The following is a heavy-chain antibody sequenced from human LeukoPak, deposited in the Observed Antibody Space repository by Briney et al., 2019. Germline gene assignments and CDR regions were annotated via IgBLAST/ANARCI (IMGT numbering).Heavy chain of an antibody. CDR2: IYYSGST. CDR3: ARSAAYGDYGNDAFDI. D-gene: IGHD4-17*01. V-gene: IGHV4-59*12. Sequence: PSETLSLTCTVSGGSISNYYWSWIRQPPGKGLEWIGYIYYSGSTNYNPSLKSRVTISVDTSKNQFSLKLSSVIAADAAVYYCARSAAYGDYGNDAFDIWGQGTMVTVSS. CDR1: GGSISNYY. J-gene: IGHJ3*02.